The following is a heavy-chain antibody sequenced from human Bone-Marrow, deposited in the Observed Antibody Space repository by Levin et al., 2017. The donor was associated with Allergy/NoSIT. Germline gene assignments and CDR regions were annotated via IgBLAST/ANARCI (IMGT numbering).Heavy chain of an antibody. D-gene: IGHD5-18*01. Sequence: ASVKVSCKASGYTFTSYHINWVRQAPGQGLEWMGWMHPNTGNSGSAQKFQGRLTLTSNTSINTAYMELSSLTSDDTAVYFCARGHSVDTYYYVMDVWGLGTTVSVSS. CDR1: GYTFTSYH. CDR2: MHPNTGNS. J-gene: IGHJ6*02. CDR3: ARGHSVDTYYYVMDV. V-gene: IGHV1-8*01.